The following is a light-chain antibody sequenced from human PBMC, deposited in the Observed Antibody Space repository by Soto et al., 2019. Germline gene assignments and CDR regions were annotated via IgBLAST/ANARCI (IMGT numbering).Light chain of an antibody. CDR1: SSDIGGYDF. V-gene: IGLV2-14*01. Sequence: QSVLTQPASVSGSPGQSLTISCTGTSSDIGGYDFVSWYRQQPGKAPKLLIYEVSHRPSGVSSRFSASKSGNTASLTISGLQAEDEGDYYCRSYTISSTTVFGTGTKVTVL. J-gene: IGLJ1*01. CDR2: EVS. CDR3: RSYTISSTTV.